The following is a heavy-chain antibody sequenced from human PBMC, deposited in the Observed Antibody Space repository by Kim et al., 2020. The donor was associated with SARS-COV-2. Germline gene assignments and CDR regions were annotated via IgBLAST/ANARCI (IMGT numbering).Heavy chain of an antibody. J-gene: IGHJ6*01. Sequence: SVKVSCKASGGTFSSYAISWVRQAPGQGLEWMGGIIPIFGTANYAQKFQGRVTITADESTSTAYMELSSLRSEDTAVYYCGVGTAAGGDGDGPGYYYYGMEVWGRGSTGTVS. CDR3: GVGTAAGGDGDGPGYYYYGMEV. CDR1: GGTFSSYA. V-gene: IGHV1-69*13. D-gene: IGHD6-13*01. CDR2: IIPIFGTA.